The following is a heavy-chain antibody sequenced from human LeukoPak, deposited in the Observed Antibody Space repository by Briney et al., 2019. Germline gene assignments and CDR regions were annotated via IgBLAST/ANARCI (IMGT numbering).Heavy chain of an antibody. CDR3: AKAWGAAGTFDS. Sequence: SGGSLRLSCVASGFTFSSYAMTWVRQAPGKGLEWVSTITPSDSGTHYADSVRGRFTISRDNSKNTLYVQMNSLRVEDTAVYYCAKAWGAAGTFDSWGQGTLVTVSS. J-gene: IGHJ4*02. V-gene: IGHV3-23*01. D-gene: IGHD6-13*01. CDR2: ITPSDSGT. CDR1: GFTFSSYA.